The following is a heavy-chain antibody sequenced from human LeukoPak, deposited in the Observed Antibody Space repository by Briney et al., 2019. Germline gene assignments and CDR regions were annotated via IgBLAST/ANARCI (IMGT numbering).Heavy chain of an antibody. CDR3: ASDQYDTWSRRGNLDS. V-gene: IGHV1-69*13. J-gene: IGHJ4*02. CDR1: GGTFSSYA. Sequence: SVKVSCKASGGTFSSYAISWVRQAPGQGLEWMGGIIPIFGTANYAQKFQGRVTITADESTSTAYMELSSLRSEDTAVYYCASDQYDTWSRRGNLDSWGQGTLVIVSS. D-gene: IGHD3-3*01. CDR2: IIPIFGTA.